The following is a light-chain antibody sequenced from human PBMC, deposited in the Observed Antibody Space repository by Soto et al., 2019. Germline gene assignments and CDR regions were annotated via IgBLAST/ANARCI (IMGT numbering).Light chain of an antibody. V-gene: IGLV4-69*01. CDR1: SGHSSYA. CDR3: QTWGTGIVV. CDR2: LNSDGSH. J-gene: IGLJ2*01. Sequence: QLVLTQSPSASASLGASVRLTCTLSSGHSSYAIAWHQQHPEKGPRYLMKLNSDGSHSKGDGIPDRFSGSSSGAERYLTISSLQSEDEADYSCQTWGTGIVVFGGGTKLTVL.